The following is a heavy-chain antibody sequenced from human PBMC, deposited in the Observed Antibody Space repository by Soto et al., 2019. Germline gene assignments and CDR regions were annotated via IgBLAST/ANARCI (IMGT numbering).Heavy chain of an antibody. CDR2: IIPIFGTA. J-gene: IGHJ6*02. CDR3: ASSRRRDSLYYYGMDV. V-gene: IGHV1-69*13. CDR1: GGTFSSYA. D-gene: IGHD5-18*01. Sequence: ASVKVSCKASGGTFSSYAISWVRQAPGQGLEWMGGIIPIFGTANYAQKFQGRVTITADESTSTAYMELSSLRSEDTAVYYCASSRRRDSLYYYGMDVWGQGTTVTVSS.